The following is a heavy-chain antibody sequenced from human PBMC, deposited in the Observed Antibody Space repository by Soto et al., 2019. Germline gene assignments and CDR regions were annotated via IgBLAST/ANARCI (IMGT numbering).Heavy chain of an antibody. CDR3: ARDGVGATACWGYLDY. CDR1: GSIFRGYG. V-gene: IGHV3-33*01. J-gene: IGHJ4*02. Sequence: QVLLVESGGGVVQPGRSLRLSCAASGSIFRGYGMHWVRQAPGKGLEWVAVIRFDGSNINYADFVMGRFTISRDNSKNTLDLEMNSLRVEDTAVYYCARDGVGATACWGYLDYWGQGTLGTVSS. D-gene: IGHD2-15*01. CDR2: IRFDGSNI.